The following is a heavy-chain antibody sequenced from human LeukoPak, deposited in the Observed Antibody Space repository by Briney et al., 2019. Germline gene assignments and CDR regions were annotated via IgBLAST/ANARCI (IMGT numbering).Heavy chain of an antibody. CDR1: GDSVSSNSVT. V-gene: IGHV6-1*01. D-gene: IGHD2-2*01. J-gene: IGHJ5*02. CDR3: ARRLTQYDCFDP. CDR2: TYYRSTWYN. Sequence: SQTLSLTCAISGDSVSSNSVTWNWIRQSPSRGLEWLVRTYYRSTWYNDYAVSVRGRITVNPDTSKNQFSLHLNSVTPEDTAVYYCARRLTQYDCFDPWGQGILVTVS.